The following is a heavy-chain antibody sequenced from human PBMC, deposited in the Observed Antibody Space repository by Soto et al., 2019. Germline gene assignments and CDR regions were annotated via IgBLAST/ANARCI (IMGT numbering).Heavy chain of an antibody. CDR3: ARDNGIAAALFDY. CDR1: GGSISSYY. V-gene: IGHV4-59*01. J-gene: IGHJ4*02. CDR2: IYCSGST. Sequence: SETLSLTCTVSGGSISSYYWSWIRTPPGKGLEWIGYIYCSGSTNYNPSLKSRVTISVDTSKNQFSLKLSSVTAADTAVYYCARDNGIAAALFDYWGQGTLVTVSS. D-gene: IGHD6-13*01.